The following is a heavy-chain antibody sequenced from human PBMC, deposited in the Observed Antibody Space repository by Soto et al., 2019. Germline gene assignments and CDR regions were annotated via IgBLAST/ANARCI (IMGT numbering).Heavy chain of an antibody. CDR3: AKEGGDQWLLYPIDH. D-gene: IGHD5-12*01. J-gene: IGHJ4*02. V-gene: IGHV3-23*01. CDR1: GFTFSSYA. CDR2: LSGSGFDT. Sequence: GGSLRLSCAASGFTFSSYAMSWVRQAPGKGLEWVSGLSGSGFDTYYTDSVKGRFTISRDNSMNTLFLQMSSLRVEDTAVYYCAKEGGDQWLLYPIDHWGQGTRVTVSS.